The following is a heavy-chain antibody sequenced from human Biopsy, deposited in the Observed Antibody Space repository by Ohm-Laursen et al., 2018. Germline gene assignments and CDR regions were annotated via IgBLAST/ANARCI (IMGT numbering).Heavy chain of an antibody. CDR2: IYYSVMT. CDR1: GDSVTKYY. Sequence: PPGTLSLTCAVSGDSVTKYYWSWIRQPPGKGPEWIGHIYYSVMTNYNPSLQSRVSISVDTSRNQVSLTLSSVTAADTAVYYCARDSGILNYGNFKYYHYYGMDVWGQGTKVTVSS. V-gene: IGHV4-59*02. J-gene: IGHJ6*02. D-gene: IGHD4-11*01. CDR3: ARDSGILNYGNFKYYHYYGMDV.